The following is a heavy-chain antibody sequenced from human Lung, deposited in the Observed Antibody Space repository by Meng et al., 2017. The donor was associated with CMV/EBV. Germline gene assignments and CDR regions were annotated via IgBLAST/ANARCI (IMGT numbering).Heavy chain of an antibody. D-gene: IGHD6-6*01. CDR1: GFTFDSYG. V-gene: IGHV3-30*02. CDR2: IPYDGSNQ. J-gene: IGHJ4*02. Sequence: GESLKISCAASGFTFDSYGMHWVRQAPGKGLEWVAFIPYDGSNQYYADSVKGRFTISRDNSKNTLYLQMNSLRAEDTAVYYCAKDPEYSESSNTRDYYFDYWGQGTLVTVSS. CDR3: AKDPEYSESSNTRDYYFDY.